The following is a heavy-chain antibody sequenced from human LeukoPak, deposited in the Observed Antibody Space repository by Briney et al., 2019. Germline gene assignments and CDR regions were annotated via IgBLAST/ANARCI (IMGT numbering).Heavy chain of an antibody. CDR3: ARDVFAVVVPAATGFDP. V-gene: IGHV3-48*01. CDR2: ISSSSSTI. D-gene: IGHD2-2*01. Sequence: GGSLRLSCAASGFTFSSYSMNWVRQAPGKGLEWVSYISSSSSTIYYADSVKGRFTISRDNAKNSLYLQMNSLRAEGMAVYYCARDVFAVVVPAATGFDPWGQGTLVTVSS. CDR1: GFTFSSYS. J-gene: IGHJ5*02.